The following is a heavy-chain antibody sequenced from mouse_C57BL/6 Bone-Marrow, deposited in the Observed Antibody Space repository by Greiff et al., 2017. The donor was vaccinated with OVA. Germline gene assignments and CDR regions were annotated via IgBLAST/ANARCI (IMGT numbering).Heavy chain of an antibody. J-gene: IGHJ4*01. Sequence: EVQLVESGGGLVQPGGSLKLSCAASGIDFSRYWMSWVRRAPGKGLEWIGEINPDSSTINYAPSLKDKFIISRDNAKNTLYLQMSKVRSEDTALYYCARPPIYYGYDEDYAMDYWGQGTSVTVSS. V-gene: IGHV4-1*01. CDR3: ARPPIYYGYDEDYAMDY. D-gene: IGHD2-2*01. CDR1: GIDFSRYW. CDR2: INPDSSTI.